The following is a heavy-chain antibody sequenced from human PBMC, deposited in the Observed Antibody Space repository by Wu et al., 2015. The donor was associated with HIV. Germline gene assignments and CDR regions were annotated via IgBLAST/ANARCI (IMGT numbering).Heavy chain of an antibody. D-gene: IGHD3-22*01. CDR3: ARDKGNFNDPSGFYGLAY. CDR2: MNPNSGNT. CDR1: GYTFTSYD. V-gene: IGHV1-8*01. Sequence: QVQLVQSGAEVKKPGASVKVSCKASGYTFTSYDINWVRQATGQGLEWMGWMNPNSGNTGYAQKFQGRVTMTRNTSISTAYMELSSLRSEDTAIYYCARDKGNFNDPSGFYGLAYWGQGTPVSVSS. J-gene: IGHJ4*02.